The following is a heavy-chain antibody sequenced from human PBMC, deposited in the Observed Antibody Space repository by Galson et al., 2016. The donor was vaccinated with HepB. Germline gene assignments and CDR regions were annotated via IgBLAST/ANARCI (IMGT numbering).Heavy chain of an antibody. CDR2: ISYDGSNK. V-gene: IGHV3-30-3*01. Sequence: SLRLSCAAPGFTFSSYAMHWVRQAPGKGLEWVAVISYDGSNKHYADSVKGRFTISRDNSKNTLYLQMNSLRAEDTAVYYCARVQAARREVDYWGQGTLVTVSS. D-gene: IGHD6-6*01. CDR1: GFTFSSYA. J-gene: IGHJ4*02. CDR3: ARVQAARREVDY.